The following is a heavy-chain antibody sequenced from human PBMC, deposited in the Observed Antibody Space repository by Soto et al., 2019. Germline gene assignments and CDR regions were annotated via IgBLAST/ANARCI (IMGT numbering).Heavy chain of an antibody. CDR1: GGSFSGYY. CDR3: ARVVGITMVRGVLYSH. J-gene: IGHJ4*02. CDR2: INHSGST. V-gene: IGHV4-34*01. Sequence: SETLSLTCAVYGGSFSGYYWSWIRQPPGKGLEWIGEINHSGSTNYNPSLKSRVTISVDTSKNQFSLKLSSVTAADTAVYYCARVVGITMVRGVLYSHWGQGTLVTVSS. D-gene: IGHD3-10*01.